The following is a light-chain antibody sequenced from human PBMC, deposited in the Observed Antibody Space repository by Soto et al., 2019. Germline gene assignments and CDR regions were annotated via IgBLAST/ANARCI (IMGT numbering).Light chain of an antibody. Sequence: EIVLTQSPGTLSLSPGERATLSCRASQSVSSSYLAWYQQKPGQAPRLLIYGASSRTTGIPDRFSGSGSGTDFTLTISRLEPEDFAVYYCQQYGSSPRYTVGQGTKV. CDR2: GAS. CDR3: QQYGSSPRYT. CDR1: QSVSSSY. J-gene: IGKJ2*01. V-gene: IGKV3-20*01.